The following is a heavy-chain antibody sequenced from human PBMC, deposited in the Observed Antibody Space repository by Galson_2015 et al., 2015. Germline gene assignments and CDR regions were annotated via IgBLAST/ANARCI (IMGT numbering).Heavy chain of an antibody. CDR2: IWYDGSNK. CDR3: ARDATVTTLDY. D-gene: IGHD4-17*01. V-gene: IGHV3-33*01. Sequence: SLRLSCAASGFTFSNYGMHWVRQAPGKGLEWVAVIWYDGSNKYYADSVKGRFTISRDNSKNTLYLQMNSLRAEDTAVYYCARDATVTTLDYWGQGTLVTVSS. CDR1: GFTFSNYG. J-gene: IGHJ4*02.